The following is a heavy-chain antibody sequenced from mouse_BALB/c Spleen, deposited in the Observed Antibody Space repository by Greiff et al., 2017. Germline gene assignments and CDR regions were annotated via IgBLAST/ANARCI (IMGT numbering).Heavy chain of an antibody. D-gene: IGHD6-2*01. J-gene: IGHJ2*01. CDR1: GFTFSSFG. Sequence: EVQGVESGGGLVQPGGSRKLSCAASGFTFSSFGMHWVRQAPEKGLEWVAYISSGSSTIYYADTVKGRFTISRDNPKNTLFLQMTSLRSEDTAMYYCAREGGGSLFDYWGQGTTLTVSS. CDR3: AREGGGSLFDY. CDR2: ISSGSSTI. V-gene: IGHV5-17*02.